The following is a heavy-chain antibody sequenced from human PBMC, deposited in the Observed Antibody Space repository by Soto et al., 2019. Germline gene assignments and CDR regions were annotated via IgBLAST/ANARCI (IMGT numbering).Heavy chain of an antibody. V-gene: IGHV3-9*01. CDR2: ISWNSATI. J-gene: IGHJ5*02. Sequence: EVQLVESGGDLVQPGRSLRLSCAASGFTFDDYTMYWVRQAPGKGLELVSSISWNSATIVYADSVKGRFTISRDNAKNSLYLQMNSLKTEDTALYYCAKDGGPGSYYNRWFDPWGQGTLVTVSS. D-gene: IGHD3-10*01. CDR1: GFTFDDYT. CDR3: AKDGGPGSYYNRWFDP.